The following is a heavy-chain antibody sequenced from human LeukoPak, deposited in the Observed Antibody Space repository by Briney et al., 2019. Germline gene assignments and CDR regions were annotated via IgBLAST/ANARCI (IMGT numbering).Heavy chain of an antibody. CDR2: ISGSNGGTT. V-gene: IGHV3-23*01. J-gene: IGHJ5*02. CDR3: AKGSGRPNWFDP. CDR1: GFTLNNYD. Sequence: GGSLRLSCADSGFTLNNYDMSWVRQAPGKGLEWVSAISGSNGGTTYYAGSVKGRFTISRDNSKNTLYLQMNSLRAEDTAVYYCAKGSGRPNWFDPWGQGTLVTVSS. D-gene: IGHD3-10*01.